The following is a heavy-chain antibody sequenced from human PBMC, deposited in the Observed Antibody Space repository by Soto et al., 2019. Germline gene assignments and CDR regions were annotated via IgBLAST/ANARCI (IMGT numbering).Heavy chain of an antibody. J-gene: IGHJ3*02. CDR1: GFTFSSYW. D-gene: IGHD5-18*01. Sequence: GGSLRLSCAASGFTFSSYWMSWVRQAPGKGLEWVANIKQDGSEKYYVDSVKGRFTISRDNAKNSLYLQMNSLRAEDTALYYCAKDMTDTAMVTVGAAFDIWGQGTMVTVSS. CDR3: AKDMTDTAMVTVGAAFDI. V-gene: IGHV3-7*03. CDR2: IKQDGSEK.